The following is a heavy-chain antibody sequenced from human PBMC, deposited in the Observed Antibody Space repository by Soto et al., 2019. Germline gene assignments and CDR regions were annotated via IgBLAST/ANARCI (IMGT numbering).Heavy chain of an antibody. V-gene: IGHV4-4*02. CDR3: ARDLNVVVVAADYGMDV. CDR1: GGSISSSNW. J-gene: IGHJ6*02. CDR2: IYHSGST. D-gene: IGHD2-15*01. Sequence: SETLSLTCAVSGGSISSSNWWSWVRQPPGKGLEWIGEIYHSGSTNYNPSLKSRVTISVDKSKNQFSLKLSSVTAADTAVYYCARDLNVVVVAADYGMDVWSQGTTVTVSS.